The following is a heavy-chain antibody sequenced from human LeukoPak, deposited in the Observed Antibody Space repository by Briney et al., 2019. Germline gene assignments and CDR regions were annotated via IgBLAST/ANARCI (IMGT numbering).Heavy chain of an antibody. D-gene: IGHD3-9*01. CDR2: ISGYSGNT. CDR1: GYTFPSYG. Sequence: GASVKVSCKTSGYTFPSYGISWVRQAPGQGLEWMGWISGYSGNTKYAQRLQGRVTMTTDTSTSTAYMELRSLRSDDTGVYYCARDRVGSGQYDLLTGYHFDYWGRGTLVTVSS. CDR3: ARDRVGSGQYDLLTGYHFDY. J-gene: IGHJ4*02. V-gene: IGHV1-18*04.